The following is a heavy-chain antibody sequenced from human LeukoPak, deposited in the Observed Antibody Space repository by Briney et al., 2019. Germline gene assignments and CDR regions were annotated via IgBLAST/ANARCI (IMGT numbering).Heavy chain of an antibody. D-gene: IGHD3-3*01. V-gene: IGHV4-59*01. CDR3: ASSSTMQSVLRFLEWGTVHAFDI. Sequence: SETLSLTCTAPGGAISSYCWSWIRQPPGKGLGGRGYIYYSGSTNYKPSLKSRGTISVDTSKTQFSLKLSSVAAADTAVYYCASSSTMQSVLRFLEWGTVHAFDIWGQGTMVTVSS. CDR2: IYYSGST. J-gene: IGHJ3*02. CDR1: GGAISSYC.